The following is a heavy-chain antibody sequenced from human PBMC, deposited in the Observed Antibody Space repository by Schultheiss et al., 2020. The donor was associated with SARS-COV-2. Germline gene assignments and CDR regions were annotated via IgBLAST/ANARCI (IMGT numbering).Heavy chain of an antibody. J-gene: IGHJ4*02. D-gene: IGHD2-15*01. V-gene: IGHV4-31*03. Sequence: SETLSLTCTVSGGSISSGGYYWSWIRQHPGKGLEWIGYIYYSGSTYYNPSLKSRVTISVDTSKNQFSLKLSSVTAADTAVYYCASVGGGYCSGGSCYPDYWGQGTLVTVAS. CDR3: ASVGGGYCSGGSCYPDY. CDR2: IYYSGST. CDR1: GGSISSGGYY.